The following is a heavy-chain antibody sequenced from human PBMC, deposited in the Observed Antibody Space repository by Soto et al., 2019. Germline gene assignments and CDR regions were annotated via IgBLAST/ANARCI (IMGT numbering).Heavy chain of an antibody. J-gene: IGHJ4*02. V-gene: IGHV3-30*03. CDR2: ISYDGRNK. D-gene: IGHD1-7*01. Sequence: QVQLVESGGGVVQPGRSLRLSCAASGFTLSTYGMHWVRQAPGKGLEWVAVISYDGRNKYYADSVKGRLTISRDNSKNTLYLQMNSLRAEDTAVYYCARSASKLELQDYWGQGTLVTVSS. CDR3: ARSASKLELQDY. CDR1: GFTLSTYG.